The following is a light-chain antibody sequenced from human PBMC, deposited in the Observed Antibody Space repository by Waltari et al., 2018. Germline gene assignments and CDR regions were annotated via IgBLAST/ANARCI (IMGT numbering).Light chain of an antibody. CDR3: QQSDTNPIA. J-gene: IGKJ5*01. V-gene: IGKV1-39*01. CDR2: EAS. Sequence: DIQINQSPPTQSASGGARVTIYCRASQSFTGYLNWYQQKPGKAPKHLIDEASRLHSGVPSRFSGSQSGTDFTLTISFLQPEDFATYYCQQSDTNPIAFGQGTRLEIK. CDR1: QSFTGY.